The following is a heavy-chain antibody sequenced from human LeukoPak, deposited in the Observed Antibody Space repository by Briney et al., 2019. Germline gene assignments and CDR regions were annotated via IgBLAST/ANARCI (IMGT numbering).Heavy chain of an antibody. D-gene: IGHD2-2*01. J-gene: IGHJ5*02. CDR1: GGSISSSSYY. V-gene: IGHV4-39*01. CDR2: IYYSGST. CDR3: ARPGGRYCSSTSCYVDWFDP. Sequence: SETLSLTCTVSGGSISSSSYYWGWIRQPPGTGLEWIGSIYYSGSTYYNPSLKSRVTISVDTSKNQFSLKLSSVTAADTAVYYCARPGGRYCSSTSCYVDWFDPWGQGTLVTVSS.